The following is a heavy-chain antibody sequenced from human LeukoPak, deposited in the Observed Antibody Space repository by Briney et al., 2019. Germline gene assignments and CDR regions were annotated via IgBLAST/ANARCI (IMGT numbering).Heavy chain of an antibody. CDR1: GFTFSSYE. D-gene: IGHD5-12*01. V-gene: IGHV3-48*03. CDR3: ARDDIVAAFDY. Sequence: GRSLRLSCAASGFTFSSYEMNWVRQAPGKGLEWVSYISSSGSTIYYADSVKGRFTISRDNAKNSLYLQMNSLRAEDTAVYYCARDDIVAAFDYWGQGTLVTVSS. CDR2: ISSSGSTI. J-gene: IGHJ4*02.